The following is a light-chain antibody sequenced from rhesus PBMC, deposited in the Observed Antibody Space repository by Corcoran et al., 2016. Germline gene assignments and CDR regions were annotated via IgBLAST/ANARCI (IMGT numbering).Light chain of an antibody. CDR3: QHYSSLPFS. CDR1: QDISSY. CDR2: YAT. Sequence: DIQMTQSPSSVSASVGDRVTITCRASQDISSYLAWYQQKPGEAPKLLIRYATTLQSGVPSRFSGSESGTEFTLPISSLQPEDFATYYCQHYSSLPFSFGQGTKVEIK. J-gene: IGKJ2*01. V-gene: IGKV1-25*01.